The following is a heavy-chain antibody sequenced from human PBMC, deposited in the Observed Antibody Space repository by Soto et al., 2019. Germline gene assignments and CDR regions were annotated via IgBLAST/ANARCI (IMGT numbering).Heavy chain of an antibody. Sequence: LRLSCAASGFTFSSYEMNWVRQAPGKGLEWVSYISSSGSTIYYADSVKGRFTISRDNAKNSLYLQMNSPRAEDTAVYYCARGSYYYDSSGPLDYWGQGTLVTVSS. V-gene: IGHV3-48*03. CDR1: GFTFSSYE. J-gene: IGHJ4*02. D-gene: IGHD3-22*01. CDR3: ARGSYYYDSSGPLDY. CDR2: ISSSGSTI.